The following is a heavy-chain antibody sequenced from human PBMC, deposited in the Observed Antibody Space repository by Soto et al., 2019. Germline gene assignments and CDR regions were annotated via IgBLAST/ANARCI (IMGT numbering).Heavy chain of an antibody. V-gene: IGHV3-30-3*01. CDR1: GFTFSSYA. CDR2: ISYDGSNK. CDR3: ASTTTVTTDYYYYGMDV. Sequence: QVQLVESGGGVVQPGRSLRLSCAASGFTFSSYAMHWVRQAPGKGLEWVAVISYDGSNKYYVDSVKGRFTISRDNSKNTLYLQMNSLRAEDTAVYYCASTTTVTTDYYYYGMDVWGQGTTVTVSS. D-gene: IGHD4-4*01. J-gene: IGHJ6*02.